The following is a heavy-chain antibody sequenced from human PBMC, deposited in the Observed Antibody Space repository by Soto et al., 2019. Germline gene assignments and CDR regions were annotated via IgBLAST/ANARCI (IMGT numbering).Heavy chain of an antibody. CDR3: ARGRIVGATDFQH. V-gene: IGHV4-61*01. D-gene: IGHD1-26*01. CDR1: GGSVSSGSYY. CDR2: INHSGST. Sequence: SETLSLTCTVSGGSVSSGSYYWSWIRQPPGKGLEWIGEINHSGSTNYNPSLKSRVTISVDTSKNQFSLKLSSVTAADTAVYYCARGRIVGATDFQHWGQGTLVTVSS. J-gene: IGHJ1*01.